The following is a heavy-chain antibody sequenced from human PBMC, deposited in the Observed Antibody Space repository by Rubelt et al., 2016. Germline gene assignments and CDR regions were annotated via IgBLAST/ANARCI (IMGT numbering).Heavy chain of an antibody. Sequence: LPLTCTVSGGSISSSGYYWGWIRQPPGKGLEWIGTVYYSGSPYYNPSLKSRVTISVDTSKNQFSLKLSSVTAADTAVYYCATTAADLYNWFDPWGQGTLVTVSS. CDR3: ATTAADLYNWFDP. CDR1: GGSISSSGYY. V-gene: IGHV4-39*01. J-gene: IGHJ5*02. D-gene: IGHD6-13*01. CDR2: VYYSGSP.